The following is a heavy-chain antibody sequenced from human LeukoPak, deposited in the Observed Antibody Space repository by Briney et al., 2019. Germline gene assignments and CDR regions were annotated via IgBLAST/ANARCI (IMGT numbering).Heavy chain of an antibody. CDR3: TVMALPNY. Sequence: GGSLKLSCAASGFTFSGSAMHWVRQASGKGLEWVGRIRSKANSYATAYAASVKGRFTISRDDSKNTAYLQMNSLKTEDTAVYCCTVMALPNYWGQGTLVTVSS. D-gene: IGHD3-16*01. CDR1: GFTFSGSA. J-gene: IGHJ4*02. CDR2: IRSKANSYAT. V-gene: IGHV3-73*01.